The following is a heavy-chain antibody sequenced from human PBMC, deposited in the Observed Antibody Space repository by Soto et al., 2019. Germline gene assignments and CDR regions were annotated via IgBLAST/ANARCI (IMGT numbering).Heavy chain of an antibody. D-gene: IGHD6-19*01. V-gene: IGHV4-34*01. CDR2: INHSGST. CDR3: ARVPIAVAGPPDY. CDR1: GGSFSGYY. J-gene: IGHJ4*02. Sequence: PSETLSLTCAVYGGSFSGYYWSWIRQPPGKGLEWIGEINHSGSTNYNPSLKSRVTLSVDTSMSQFSLKLSSVTAADTAVYYCARVPIAVAGPPDYWGQGTLVTVSS.